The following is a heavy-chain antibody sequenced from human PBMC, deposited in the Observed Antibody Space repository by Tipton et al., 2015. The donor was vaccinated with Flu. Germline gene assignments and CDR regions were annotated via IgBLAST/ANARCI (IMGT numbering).Heavy chain of an antibody. CDR3: TRGFIALCDY. Sequence: SLRLSCAASGFSFSSYEMNWVRQAPGKGLEWISHITSNGFTKYYADSAKGRFSISRDNAKNSLSLQMDSLRAEDTAIYYCTRGFIALCDYWGRGTLVTVSS. CDR2: ITSNGFTK. CDR1: GFSFSSYE. V-gene: IGHV3-48*03. D-gene: IGHD6-13*01. J-gene: IGHJ4*02.